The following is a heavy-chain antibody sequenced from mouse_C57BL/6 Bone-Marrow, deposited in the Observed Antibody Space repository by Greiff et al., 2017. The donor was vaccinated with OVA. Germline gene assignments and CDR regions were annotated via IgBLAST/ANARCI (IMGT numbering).Heavy chain of an antibody. CDR2: IDPSDSYT. V-gene: IGHV1-59*01. Sequence: QVQLQQPGAELVRPGTSVKLPCKASGYTFTSYWMHWVKQRPGQGLEWIGVIDPSDSYTNYNQKFKGKATLTVDTSSSTAYMQLSSLTSEDSAVYYCAREGLRLYAMDYWGQGTSVTVSS. CDR1: GYTFTSYW. D-gene: IGHD1-1*01. CDR3: AREGLRLYAMDY. J-gene: IGHJ4*01.